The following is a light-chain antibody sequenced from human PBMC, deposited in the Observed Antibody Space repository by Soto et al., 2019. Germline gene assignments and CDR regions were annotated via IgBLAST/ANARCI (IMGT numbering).Light chain of an antibody. CDR2: DVS. CDR3: SSYTSSSTLV. CDR1: SSDVGGYNY. Sequence: QSALTQPASVSGSPGQSITISCTGTSSDVGGYNYVSWYQHHPGKAPKLMIYDVSNRTSGVSNRFSGSKSCNTASLTISGLQAEDEADYYCSSYTSSSTLVFGGGTKVTVL. J-gene: IGLJ2*01. V-gene: IGLV2-14*03.